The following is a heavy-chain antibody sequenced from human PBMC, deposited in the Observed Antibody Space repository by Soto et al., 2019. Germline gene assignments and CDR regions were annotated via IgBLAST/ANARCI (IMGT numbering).Heavy chain of an antibody. D-gene: IGHD6-6*01. CDR3: ARGHDTSSYWYFDL. J-gene: IGHJ2*01. CDR2: IWKDGSNN. CDR1: GFTFSTYG. V-gene: IGHV3-33*01. Sequence: GGSLRLSCAASGFTFSTYGMHWVRQAPGKGLEWMAVIWKDGSNNFSADSVKGRFIISRDNSESSLYLQMNSLRAEDTAVYYCARGHDTSSYWYFDLWGRGTLVTVPQ.